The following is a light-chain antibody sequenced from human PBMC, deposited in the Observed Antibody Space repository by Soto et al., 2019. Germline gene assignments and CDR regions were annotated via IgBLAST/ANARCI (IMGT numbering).Light chain of an antibody. Sequence: DIQMTQSPSSVSASVGDRLTITCRASRDISNSLAWYQQTPGKAPPLLLRGASSLHRGVPSRFGGGGAGTEFTLTISSLQPEDFATYYCQQTSAFPRTFGQGTKVDI. CDR2: GAS. V-gene: IGKV1-12*01. J-gene: IGKJ1*01. CDR1: RDISNS. CDR3: QQTSAFPRT.